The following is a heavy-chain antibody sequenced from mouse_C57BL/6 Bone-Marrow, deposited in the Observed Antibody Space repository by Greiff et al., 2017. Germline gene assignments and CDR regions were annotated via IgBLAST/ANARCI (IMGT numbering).Heavy chain of an antibody. V-gene: IGHV1-7*01. Sequence: QVQLQQSGAELAKPGASVKLSCKASGYTFTSYWMHWVKQRPGQGLEWIGYINPSSGYTKYNQKFKGKATLTADKSSSTAYMQLSSLTYEDSAVYYCARSWSLFFDYWGQGTTLTVSS. J-gene: IGHJ2*01. CDR3: ARSWSLFFDY. CDR1: GYTFTSYW. CDR2: INPSSGYT.